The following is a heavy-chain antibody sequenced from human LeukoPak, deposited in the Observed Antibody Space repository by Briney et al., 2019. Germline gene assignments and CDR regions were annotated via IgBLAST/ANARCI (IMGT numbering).Heavy chain of an antibody. V-gene: IGHV3-23*01. D-gene: IGHD3-10*01. Sequence: GGSLRLSWAASGFTFRSYAMTWVRQAAGEGLEWVSGISGSGGRTDYANSVKGGFTITTNNSTTTLFLQMNSLRAEDTSVYYCATRTVTHDGALRYVARGSFYDNWGQGTLVTVSS. J-gene: IGHJ4*02. CDR2: ISGSGGRT. CDR1: GFTFRSYA. CDR3: ATRTVTHDGALRYVARGSFYDN.